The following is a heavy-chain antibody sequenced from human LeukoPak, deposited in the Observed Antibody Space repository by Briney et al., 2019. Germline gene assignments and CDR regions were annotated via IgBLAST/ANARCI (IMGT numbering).Heavy chain of an antibody. CDR3: AKGSITMVRGENWFDP. D-gene: IGHD3-10*01. J-gene: IGHJ5*02. CDR1: GFTFSSYG. CDR2: ISGSGGST. V-gene: IGHV3-23*01. Sequence: PGGSLRLSCAASGFTFSSYGMSWVRQAPGKGLEWVSAISGSGGSTYYADSVKGRFTISRDNSKNTLYLQMNSLRAEDTAVYYCAKGSITMVRGENWFDPWGQGTLVTVSS.